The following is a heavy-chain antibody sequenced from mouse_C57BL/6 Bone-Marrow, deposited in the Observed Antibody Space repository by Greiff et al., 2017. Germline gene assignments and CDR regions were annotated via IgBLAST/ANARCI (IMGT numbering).Heavy chain of an antibody. CDR3: ARNGYYVGWYFDV. D-gene: IGHD2-3*01. CDR1: GFNIKNTY. J-gene: IGHJ1*03. CDR2: IDPANGNT. Sequence: EVQGVESVAELVRPGASVKLSCTASGFNIKNTYMHWVKQRPEQGLEWIGRIDPANGNTKYAPKFQGKATITADTSSNTAYLQLSSLTSEDTAIYYCARNGYYVGWYFDVWGTGTTVTVSS. V-gene: IGHV14-3*01.